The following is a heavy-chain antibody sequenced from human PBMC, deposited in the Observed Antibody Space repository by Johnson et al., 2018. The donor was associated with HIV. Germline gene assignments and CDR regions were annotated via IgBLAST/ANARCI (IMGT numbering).Heavy chain of an antibody. CDR3: ARDPTTQNSRLTGDFGAFDI. V-gene: IGHV3-20*04. CDR1: GFTLDDYD. J-gene: IGHJ3*02. D-gene: IGHD7-27*01. Sequence: VQLVESGGGVVRPGGSLRLSCVASGFTLDDYDMSWVRQVPGKGLEWVCGFYRNGGSTGYAASVKGRFSISSDSAKNSLYLQMNSLTVEDTALYYCARDPTTQNSRLTGDFGAFDIWGQGTMVTVSS. CDR2: FYRNGGST.